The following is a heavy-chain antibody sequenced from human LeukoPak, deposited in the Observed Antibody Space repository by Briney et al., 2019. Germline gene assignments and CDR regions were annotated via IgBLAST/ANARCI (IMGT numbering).Heavy chain of an antibody. D-gene: IGHD3-3*01. V-gene: IGHV1-69*13. CDR3: ARASVPYDFWSGYYYYYGMDV. CDR2: TIPIFGTA. J-gene: IGHJ6*02. CDR1: GGTCSSYA. Sequence: SVKVSCKASGGTCSSYAISWVRQATGQWLELMGGTIPIFGTANYAQKFQGRVTITADESTSTAYMELSSLRSEDTAVYYCARASVPYDFWSGYYYYYGMDVWGQGTTVTVSS.